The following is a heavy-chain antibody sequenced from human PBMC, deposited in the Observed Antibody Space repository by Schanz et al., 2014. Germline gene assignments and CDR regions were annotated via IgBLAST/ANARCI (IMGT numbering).Heavy chain of an antibody. CDR2: ISYSGST. D-gene: IGHD4-17*01. CDR3: ARDRGHGDLPGDI. CDR1: GGSIRSGTYY. V-gene: IGHV4-31*03. J-gene: IGHJ3*02. Sequence: QVQLQESGPGLVKPSQTLSLTCTVSGGSIRSGTYYWSWIHQHPGKGLEWIGFISYSGSTYYNPSLKSRVTISVDTSKNQFSLNLSSATAADTAVYYCARDRGHGDLPGDIWGQGTMVTVSS.